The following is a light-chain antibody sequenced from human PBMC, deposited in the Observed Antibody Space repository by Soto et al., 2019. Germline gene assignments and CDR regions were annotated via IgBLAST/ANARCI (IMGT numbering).Light chain of an antibody. V-gene: IGLV1-40*01. Sequence: QSVLTQPPSVSGAPGQRVTISCTGSSSNIGAGYDVYWYQQLPGTAPKLLIYGNNNRPAGVPHRFSGSKSGNSASLAITGLEAEDENYYYCQSYDSSLDVVFGGGTKLTVL. J-gene: IGLJ2*01. CDR2: GNN. CDR1: SSNIGAGYD. CDR3: QSYDSSLDVV.